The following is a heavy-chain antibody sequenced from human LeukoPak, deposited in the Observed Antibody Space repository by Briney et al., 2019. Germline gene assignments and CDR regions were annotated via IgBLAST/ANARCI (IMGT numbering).Heavy chain of an antibody. V-gene: IGHV3-21*01. CDR2: ISSGSSYI. J-gene: IGHJ4*02. CDR3: ARILGYDITPRGGNDY. CDR1: GFTFSSYN. Sequence: PGGSLRLSCAASGFTFSSYNMNWVRQAPGKGLEWVSSISSGSSYIYYADSVKGRFTISRDNAKNSLYLQMNSLRVEDTAVYYCARILGYDITPRGGNDYWGQGTLVTVSS. D-gene: IGHD3-22*01.